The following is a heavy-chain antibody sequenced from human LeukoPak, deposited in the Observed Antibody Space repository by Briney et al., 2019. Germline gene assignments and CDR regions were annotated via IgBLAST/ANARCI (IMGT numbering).Heavy chain of an antibody. J-gene: IGHJ4*02. CDR2: IYYSGST. CDR1: GGSISSYY. V-gene: IGHV4-59*01. Sequence: SETLSLTCTVSGGSISSYYWSWIRQPPGKGLEWIGYIYYSGSTNYNPSLKSRVTISVDTSKNQFSLKLSSVTAADTAVYYWARGDPGGGGLDYWGQGTLVTVSS. CDR3: ARGDPGGGGLDY. D-gene: IGHD2-21*02.